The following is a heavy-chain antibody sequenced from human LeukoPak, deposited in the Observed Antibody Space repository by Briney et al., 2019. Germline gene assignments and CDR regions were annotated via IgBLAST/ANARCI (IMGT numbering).Heavy chain of an antibody. CDR1: GFTFSSYW. CDR2: ISGGGDTT. Sequence: GGSLRLSCAVSGFTFSSYWMSWVGQAPGKGLEGVSAISGGGDTTFYTYSVKGRLTISRDNSKNTLYLQLNSLRAEDTAIYYCAKDSVVVPGLVNYFDYWGQGTLVTVSS. V-gene: IGHV3-23*01. D-gene: IGHD2-2*01. CDR3: AKDSVVVPGLVNYFDY. J-gene: IGHJ4*02.